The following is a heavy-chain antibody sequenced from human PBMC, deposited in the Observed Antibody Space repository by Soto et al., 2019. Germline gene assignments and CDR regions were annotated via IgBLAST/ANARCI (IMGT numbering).Heavy chain of an antibody. Sequence: GSLRLPCAASGCIFSSYAMHWVRQTPGTGLESVSGISGSGVRTYYADSVKGRFSISRDNSKNTLYLQMNSLRAEDTARYYCVKVRGGFYTYYFDYWGQGALVTVSS. CDR1: GCIFSSYA. D-gene: IGHD3-10*01. J-gene: IGHJ4*02. CDR2: ISGSGVRT. CDR3: VKVRGGFYTYYFDY. V-gene: IGHV3-23*01.